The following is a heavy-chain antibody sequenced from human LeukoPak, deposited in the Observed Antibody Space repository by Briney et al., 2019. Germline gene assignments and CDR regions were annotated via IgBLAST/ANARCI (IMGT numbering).Heavy chain of an antibody. V-gene: IGHV1-18*01. CDR1: GYTFTSYG. J-gene: IGHJ3*02. CDR3: ARAWWFGELLWGAFDI. Sequence: ASVKVSCKASGYTFTSYGISWVRQAPGQGLEWMGWISAYNGNTNYAQKLQGRVTMTTDTSTSTAYMELRSLRSDDTAVYYCARAWWFGELLWGAFDIWGQGTMVTVSS. CDR2: ISAYNGNT. D-gene: IGHD3-10*01.